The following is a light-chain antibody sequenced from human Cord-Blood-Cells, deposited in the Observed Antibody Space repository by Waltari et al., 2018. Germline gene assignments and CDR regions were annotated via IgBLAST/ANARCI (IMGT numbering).Light chain of an antibody. CDR3: SSYTSSSSV. J-gene: IGLJ3*02. CDR1: SSDVGGYNY. V-gene: IGLV2-14*01. Sequence: QSALTQPASVSGSPGQSITISCTGTSSDVGGYNYVSWYQQHPGKAPKLMIYDVINRPSGVSNRCTGSKSGNTACLTISGLQAEDEADYYCSSYTSSSSVFGGGTKLTVL. CDR2: DVI.